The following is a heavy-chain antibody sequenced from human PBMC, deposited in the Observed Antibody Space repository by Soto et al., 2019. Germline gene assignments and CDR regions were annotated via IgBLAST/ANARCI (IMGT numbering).Heavy chain of an antibody. CDR2: TSRSDGST. J-gene: IGHJ6*02. Sequence: EVQLLESGGGLVQPGGSLRLSCTASTFNFGDYAMSWVRQAPGKGLEWLATTSRSDGSTYYAESLEGRFSISKDNSKNTLSLQMTSLRGEDTAIYYFARICGTCDYGMDVWGQGTTVTVSS. CDR1: TFNFGDYA. V-gene: IGHV3-23*01. CDR3: ARICGTCDYGMDV. D-gene: IGHD1-26*01.